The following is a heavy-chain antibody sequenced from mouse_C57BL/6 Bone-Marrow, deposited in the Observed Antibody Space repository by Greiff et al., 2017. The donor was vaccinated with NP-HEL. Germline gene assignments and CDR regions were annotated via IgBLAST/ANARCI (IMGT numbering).Heavy chain of an antibody. CDR1: GFTFSDYG. CDR2: ISNLHFSI. V-gene: IGHV5-15*01. D-gene: IGHD1-1*01. CDR3: ARRGFDYYGSSYPYAMDY. Sequence: VKLVESGGGLVQPGGSLKLSCAASGFTFSDYGMAWVRQAPRKGPEWVAFISNLHFSIYYAETVTGRFTISRENAKNTLYLEMSSLRSEDTAMYYCARRGFDYYGSSYPYAMDYWGQGTSVTVSS. J-gene: IGHJ4*01.